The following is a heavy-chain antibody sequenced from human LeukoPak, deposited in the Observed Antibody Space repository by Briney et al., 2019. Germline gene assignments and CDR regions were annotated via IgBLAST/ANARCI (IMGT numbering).Heavy chain of an antibody. V-gene: IGHV4-61*02. D-gene: IGHD6-6*01. Sequence: SETLSLTCTVSGGSISSGSYYWSWIRQPAGKGLEWIGRIYTSGSTNYNPSLKRRVTISVDTSKNQFSLKLSSVTAADTAVYYCARDRSIAAHYIDYWGQGTLVTVSS. CDR2: IYTSGST. CDR1: GGSISSGSYY. CDR3: ARDRSIAAHYIDY. J-gene: IGHJ4*02.